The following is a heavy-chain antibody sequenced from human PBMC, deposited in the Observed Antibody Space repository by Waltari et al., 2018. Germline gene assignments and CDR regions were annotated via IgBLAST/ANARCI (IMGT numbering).Heavy chain of an antibody. V-gene: IGHV3-7*03. CDR1: GFTFSDYW. Sequence: QVVESGGALVQPGKSLRLSCVASGFTFSDYWMGWVRQVPGKGLEWVANIKQDGSDKYYVDSVKGRFTISRDNTKNSLYLQMNSLRVEDTAVYFCVREGVGFCRSSSCRWFDPWGQGTQVTVSS. J-gene: IGHJ5*02. D-gene: IGHD2-2*01. CDR3: VREGVGFCRSSSCRWFDP. CDR2: IKQDGSDK.